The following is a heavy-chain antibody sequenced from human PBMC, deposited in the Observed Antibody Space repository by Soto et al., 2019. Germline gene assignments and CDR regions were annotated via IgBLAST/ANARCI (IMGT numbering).Heavy chain of an antibody. CDR1: GHTFTSYG. Sequence: ASVKVSCKASGHTFTSYGISWVRQAPGQGLEWMGWISAYNGNTNYAQKLQGRVTMTTDTSTSTAYMELRSLRSDDTAVYYCARDLGISRPGIVLMVYDSEAYVNDYCGQRTLVTVSS. CDR2: ISAYNGNT. V-gene: IGHV1-18*01. D-gene: IGHD2-8*01. CDR3: ARDLGISRPGIVLMVYDSEAYVNDY. J-gene: IGHJ4*02.